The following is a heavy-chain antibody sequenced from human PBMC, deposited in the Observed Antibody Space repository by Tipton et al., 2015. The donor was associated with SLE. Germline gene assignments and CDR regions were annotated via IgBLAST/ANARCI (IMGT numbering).Heavy chain of an antibody. Sequence: SLRLSCAGSGFTFSSYNMNWVRQAPGMGLEWVASISNSNTHIYYGDSVRGRFTVSRDNAKKSVYLQMDSLRADDTAIYYCARGNSGSSLFYYYMDVWGKGTTVTVSS. V-gene: IGHV3-21*01. CDR3: ARGNSGSSLFYYYMDV. D-gene: IGHD1-26*01. J-gene: IGHJ6*03. CDR2: ISNSNTHI. CDR1: GFTFSSYN.